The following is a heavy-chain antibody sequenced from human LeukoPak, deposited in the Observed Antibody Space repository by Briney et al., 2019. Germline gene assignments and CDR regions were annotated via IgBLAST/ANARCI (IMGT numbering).Heavy chain of an antibody. CDR3: ARIGLYYSSRHYFDF. J-gene: IGHJ4*02. CDR1: GFIFSTNW. CDR2: INQDGSEK. Sequence: GGSLRLSCAASGFIFSTNWMSWFRQAPGKGLEWVANINQDGSEKYYVDSVKGRLTISRDNAKNSLYLQMNSLRAEDTAVYYCARIGLYYSSRHYFDFWGQGTLVTVSS. D-gene: IGHD3-10*01. V-gene: IGHV3-7*01.